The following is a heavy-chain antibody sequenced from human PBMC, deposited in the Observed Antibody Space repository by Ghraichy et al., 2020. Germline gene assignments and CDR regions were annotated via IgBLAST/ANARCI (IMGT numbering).Heavy chain of an antibody. CDR1: GGSISSSSYY. V-gene: IGHV4-61*05. Sequence: SETLSLTCTVSGGSISSSSYYWGWIRQPPGKGLEWIGYIYYSGSTNYNPSLKSRVTISVDTSKNQFSLKLSSVTAADTAVYYCARSYGSGSYDAFDIWGQGTMVTVSS. D-gene: IGHD3-10*01. J-gene: IGHJ3*02. CDR3: ARSYGSGSYDAFDI. CDR2: IYYSGST.